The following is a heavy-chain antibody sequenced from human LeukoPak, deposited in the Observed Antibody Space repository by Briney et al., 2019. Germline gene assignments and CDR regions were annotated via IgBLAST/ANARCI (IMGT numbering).Heavy chain of an antibody. CDR2: IKQDGSEK. D-gene: IGHD3-22*01. J-gene: IGHJ2*01. CDR1: GFTFSSYW. CDR3: AKGISMSVVVICLYFDL. V-gene: IGHV3-7*03. Sequence: PGGSLRLSCAASGFTFSSYWMSWVRQAPGKGLEWVADIKQDGSEKYYVESVKGRFTISRDNSRSTLYLQMNSLRAEDTAVYYCAKGISMSVVVICLYFDLWGGGTLVTVS.